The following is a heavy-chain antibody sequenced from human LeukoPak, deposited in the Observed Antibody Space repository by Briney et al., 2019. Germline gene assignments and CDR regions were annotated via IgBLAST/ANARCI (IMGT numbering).Heavy chain of an antibody. CDR2: IKTDGTMT. V-gene: IGHV3-74*01. CDR1: GFTFSSYW. J-gene: IGHJ4*02. CDR3: ARDLGYCSGRRCSVGEELDL. D-gene: IGHD6-19*01. Sequence: PGGSLRLSCVGSGFTFSSYWMDWVRQVPGKGLVWVSRIKTDGTMTNYADSVKGRFTISRDNVKNTVYLQMNSLRVEDTGLYYCARDLGYCSGRRCSVGEELDLWGQGTLVTVSS.